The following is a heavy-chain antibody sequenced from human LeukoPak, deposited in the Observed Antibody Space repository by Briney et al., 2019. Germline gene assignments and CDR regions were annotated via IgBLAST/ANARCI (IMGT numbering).Heavy chain of an antibody. V-gene: IGHV3-53*01. Sequence: GGSLRLSCAASGFTVSSNYMSWVRQAPGKGLEWVSVIYSGGSTYYADSVKGRFTISRDNSKNTLYLQMNSLRAGDTAVYYCARDVGRYYDSSGYKNLRDYWGQGTLVTVSS. J-gene: IGHJ4*02. CDR3: ARDVGRYYDSSGYKNLRDY. CDR1: GFTVSSNY. CDR2: IYSGGST. D-gene: IGHD3-22*01.